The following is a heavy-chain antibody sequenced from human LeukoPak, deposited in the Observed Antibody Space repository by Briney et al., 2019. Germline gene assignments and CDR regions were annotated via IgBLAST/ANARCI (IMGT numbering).Heavy chain of an antibody. J-gene: IGHJ5*02. CDR1: GFIFSNYG. CDR3: AKDQWVS. CDR2: ISESGGSS. Sequence: PGGSLRLSCAASGFIFSNYGMSWVRQAPGKGLEWVSAISESGGSSYYADSVKGRFTISRDSSNNTLYLQMNSLRAEDTAVYYCAKDQWVSWGQGTLVTVSS. D-gene: IGHD1-26*01. V-gene: IGHV3-23*01.